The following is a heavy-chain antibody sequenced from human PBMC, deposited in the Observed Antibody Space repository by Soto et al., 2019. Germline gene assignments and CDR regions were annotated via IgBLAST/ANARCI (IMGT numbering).Heavy chain of an antibody. Sequence: SETLSLTCSVSGDSISNLDYFWAWIRQPPGQALEYIGYIYKSATTYYNPSFESRVAISVDTSKSQFSLNVTSVTAADTAVYYCARGYYESSDYFVGSPIFDYWGQGSLVTVSS. CDR2: IYKSATT. V-gene: IGHV4-30-4*01. CDR1: GDSISNLDYF. J-gene: IGHJ4*02. CDR3: ARGYYESSDYFVGSPIFDY. D-gene: IGHD3-22*01.